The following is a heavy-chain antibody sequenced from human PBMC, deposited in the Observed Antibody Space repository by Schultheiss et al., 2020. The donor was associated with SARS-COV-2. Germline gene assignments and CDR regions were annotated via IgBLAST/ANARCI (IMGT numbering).Heavy chain of an antibody. CDR2: IYYSGST. V-gene: IGHV4-61*08. CDR1: GGSISSGGYY. Sequence: SETLSLTCAVSGGSISSGGYYWSWIRQPPGKGLEWIGYIYYSGSTNYNPSLKSRVTMSVDTSKNQFSLKLSSVTAADTAVYYCAREKSYGMDVWGQGTTVTVSS. CDR3: AREKSYGMDV. J-gene: IGHJ6*02.